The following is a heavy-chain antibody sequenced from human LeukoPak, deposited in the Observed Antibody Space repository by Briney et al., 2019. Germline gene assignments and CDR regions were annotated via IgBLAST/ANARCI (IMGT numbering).Heavy chain of an antibody. CDR3: ARDRQGLIVPAAKADYYYYYMDV. Sequence: GASVKVSCKASGGTFSSYAISWGRQAPGQGLEWMGGIIPIFGSANYAQKFQGRVTITADESTSTAYMELSSLRCEDTAVYYCARDRQGLIVPAAKADYYYYYMDVWGKGTTVTISS. J-gene: IGHJ6*03. D-gene: IGHD2-2*01. CDR2: IIPIFGSA. CDR1: GGTFSSYA. V-gene: IGHV1-69*13.